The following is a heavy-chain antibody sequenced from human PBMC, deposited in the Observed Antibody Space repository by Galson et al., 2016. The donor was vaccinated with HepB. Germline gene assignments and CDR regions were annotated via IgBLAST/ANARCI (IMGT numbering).Heavy chain of an antibody. CDR3: STLNPASPYFDY. Sequence: SLRLSCAASEFTVSNNYMSWVRQAPGKGLEWVSLIYSGGNTRYADSVKGRFTISRDNSKNTVYLQMNSLRAEDTAVYYCSTLNPASPYFDYWGQGTLVTVSS. V-gene: IGHV3-53*01. CDR1: EFTVSNNY. CDR2: IYSGGNT. J-gene: IGHJ4*02.